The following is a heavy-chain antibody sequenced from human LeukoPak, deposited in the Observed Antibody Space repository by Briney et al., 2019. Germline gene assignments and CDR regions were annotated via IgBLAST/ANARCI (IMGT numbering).Heavy chain of an antibody. CDR2: ISWNSGSI. CDR1: GFTFDDYA. D-gene: IGHD1-26*01. J-gene: IGHJ3*02. Sequence: GGSLRLSCAASGFTFDDYAMHWVRQAPGKGLEWVSGISWNSGSIGYADSVKGRFTIPRDNAKNSLYLQMNSLRAEDMALYYCAKDFFRGSGSYSSGDAFDIWGQGTMVTVSS. CDR3: AKDFFRGSGSYSSGDAFDI. V-gene: IGHV3-9*03.